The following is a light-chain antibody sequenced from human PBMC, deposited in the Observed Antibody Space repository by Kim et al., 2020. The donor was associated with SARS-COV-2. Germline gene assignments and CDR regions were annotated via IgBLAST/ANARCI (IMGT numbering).Light chain of an antibody. CDR1: QSVSSN. CDR3: QQYNNWPFT. J-gene: IGKJ4*01. Sequence: EIVMTQSPATLSVSPGERATLSCRASQSVSSNLAWYQQKPGQAPRLLIYGASTRATRIPARFSGSGSGTEFTLTISSLQSEDFAVYYCQQYNNWPFTFGGGTKVDIK. CDR2: GAS. V-gene: IGKV3D-15*01.